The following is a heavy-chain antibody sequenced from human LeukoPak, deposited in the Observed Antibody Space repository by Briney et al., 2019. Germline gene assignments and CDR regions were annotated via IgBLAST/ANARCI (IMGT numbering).Heavy chain of an antibody. CDR1: GFTFSDYY. CDR2: ISGSNGYT. CDR3: AGFYYSAFFEY. D-gene: IGHD4/OR15-4a*01. Sequence: GGSLRLSCAASGFTFSDYYMSWMRQAPGKGLEWVSYISGSNGYTNYADSVKGRFTISRDNAKKSLYLQMNSLRAEDTAVYYCAGFYYSAFFEYWGQGTLVTVSS. V-gene: IGHV3-11*03. J-gene: IGHJ4*02.